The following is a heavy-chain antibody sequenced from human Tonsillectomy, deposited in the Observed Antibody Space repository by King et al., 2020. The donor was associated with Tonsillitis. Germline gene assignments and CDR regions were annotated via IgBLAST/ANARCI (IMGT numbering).Heavy chain of an antibody. D-gene: IGHD3-22*01. Sequence: QLQESGPGLGKPSQTLSLTCAVSGGSISSGGYSWSWIRQPPGKGLEWIGYSYYNGNTYYNPSLKSRLTITVDTSKNQFSLRLTSVTAADTAVYYCARADSSGYFYYWGQGTLVTVSS. V-gene: IGHV4-30-4*07. CDR2: SYYNGNT. J-gene: IGHJ4*02. CDR1: GGSISSGGYS. CDR3: ARADSSGYFYY.